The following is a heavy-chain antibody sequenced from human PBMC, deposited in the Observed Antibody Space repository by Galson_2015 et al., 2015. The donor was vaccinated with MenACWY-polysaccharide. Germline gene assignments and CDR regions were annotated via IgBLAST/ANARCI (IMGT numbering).Heavy chain of an antibody. J-gene: IGHJ4*02. CDR3: ARGSSDSSRIF. CDR1: GYTFTNYY. CDR2: INPSGGTT. Sequence: SVKVSCKASGYTFTNYYMHWVRQAPGQGLEWMGIINPSGGTTSYAQEFQGRVTMTRDTSTRTVYMGLSSLRSEDTAMYFCARGSSDSSRIFWGQGTLVTVSS. D-gene: IGHD6-13*01. V-gene: IGHV1-46*01.